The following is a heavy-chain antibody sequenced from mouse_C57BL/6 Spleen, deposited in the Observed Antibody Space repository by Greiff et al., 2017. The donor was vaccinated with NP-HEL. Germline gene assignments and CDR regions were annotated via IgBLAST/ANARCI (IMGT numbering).Heavy chain of an antibody. D-gene: IGHD2-5*01. J-gene: IGHJ2*01. V-gene: IGHV14-1*01. CDR1: GFNIKDYY. Sequence: EVQLQQSGAELVRPGASVKLSCTASGFNIKDYYMHWVKQRPEQGLEWIGRIDPEDGDTEYAPKFQGKATMTADTSSNTAYLQLSSLTSEDTAVYYCTPSYYSNLYYFDYWGQGTTLTVSS. CDR2: IDPEDGDT. CDR3: TPSYYSNLYYFDY.